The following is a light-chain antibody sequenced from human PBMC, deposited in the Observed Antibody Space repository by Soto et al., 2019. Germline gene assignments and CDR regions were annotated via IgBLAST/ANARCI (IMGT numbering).Light chain of an antibody. J-gene: IGLJ2*01. CDR1: SSDVGGYNY. CDR2: DVS. CDR3: SSCTSSSTLI. Sequence: QSSLTQPASVPGSPGQSITISCTGTSSDVGGYNYVSWYQQHPGKAPKLMIYDVSNRPSGVFNRFSGSKSGNTPSLTISGLHAEDEADYYCSSCTSSSTLIFGGGTKLTV. V-gene: IGLV2-14*01.